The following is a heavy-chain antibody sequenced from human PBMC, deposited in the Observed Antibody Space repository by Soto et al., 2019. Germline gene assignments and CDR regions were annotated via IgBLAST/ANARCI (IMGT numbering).Heavy chain of an antibody. CDR2: IYYSGST. V-gene: IGHV4-59*01. J-gene: IGHJ4*02. CDR1: GGSISTYY. D-gene: IGHD3-9*01. Sequence: PSETLSLTCTVSGGSISTYYWSWIRQPPGKGLEWIGYIYYSGSTNYNPSLKSRVTISVDTSKNQFSLKPSSVTAADTAVYYCARGNYDFLTGYYIEYFDYWGQGTLVTVS. CDR3: ARGNYDFLTGYYIEYFDY.